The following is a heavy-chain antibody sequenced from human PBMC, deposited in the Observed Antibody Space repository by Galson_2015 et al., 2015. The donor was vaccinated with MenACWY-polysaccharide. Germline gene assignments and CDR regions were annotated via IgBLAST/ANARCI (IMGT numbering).Heavy chain of an antibody. J-gene: IGHJ2*01. CDR1: GFTLDDYA. CDR3: AQSGYSGSDCYFRPINL. CDR2: ISCNSGYI. V-gene: IGHV3-9*01. D-gene: IGHD2-21*02. Sequence: SLRLSCAASGFTLDDYAMHWVRQVPGKGLEWVSGISCNSGYIGYADSVKGRFTISRDSAKNSLYLQMNSLKAEDTALYYCAQSGYSGSDCYFRPINLWGRGTLVTVSS.